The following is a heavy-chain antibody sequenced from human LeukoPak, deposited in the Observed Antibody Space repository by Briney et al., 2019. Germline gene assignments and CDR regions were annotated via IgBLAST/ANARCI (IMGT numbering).Heavy chain of an antibody. D-gene: IGHD3-10*01. CDR1: GYSFTSYW. CDR3: ARPGYYGSGRSGNFDY. J-gene: IGHJ4*02. Sequence: GESLKISCKGSGYSFTSYWIGWVRQLPGKGLEWMGIIYPGDSDTRYSPSFQGQVTISADKSISTAYLQWSSLKASDTAMYYCARPGYYGSGRSGNFDYWGQGTLVTVSS. V-gene: IGHV5-51*01. CDR2: IYPGDSDT.